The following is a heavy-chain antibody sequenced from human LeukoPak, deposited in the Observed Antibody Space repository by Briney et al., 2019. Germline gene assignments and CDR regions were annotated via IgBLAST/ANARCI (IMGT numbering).Heavy chain of an antibody. CDR3: ARAVVVITSFGAFDI. Sequence: ASVTLSCKASGYTFTGYYMHWVRLAPGQGLEWMGWINPNSGGTNYAQKFQGRVTMTRDTSISTAYMELSRLRSDDTAVYYCARAVVVITSFGAFDIWGQGTMVTVSS. J-gene: IGHJ3*02. V-gene: IGHV1-2*02. CDR2: INPNSGGT. CDR1: GYTFTGYY. D-gene: IGHD3-22*01.